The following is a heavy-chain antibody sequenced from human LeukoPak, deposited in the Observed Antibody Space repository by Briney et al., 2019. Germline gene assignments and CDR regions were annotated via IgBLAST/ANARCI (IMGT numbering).Heavy chain of an antibody. Sequence: SSETLSLTCTVSGGSISSYYWSWIRQPPGKGLEWIGEINHSGSTNYNPSLKSRVTISVDTSKNQFSLKLSSVTAADAAVYYCARVIVATSLATYYYYMDVWGKGTTVTVSS. V-gene: IGHV4-34*01. D-gene: IGHD5-12*01. CDR2: INHSGST. J-gene: IGHJ6*03. CDR3: ARVIVATSLATYYYYMDV. CDR1: GGSISSYY.